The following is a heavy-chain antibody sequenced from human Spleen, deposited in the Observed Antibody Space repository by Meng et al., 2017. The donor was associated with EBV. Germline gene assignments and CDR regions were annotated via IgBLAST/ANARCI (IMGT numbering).Heavy chain of an antibody. J-gene: IGHJ4*02. CDR1: GGPVRSAMYY. D-gene: IGHD3-10*01. CDR2: IHYSGNP. Sequence: PGLSSPPETLSLPCHVPGGPVRSAMYYGTWIRQPPGKALEWIGYIHYSGNPNYNSSLKRRVTISVDMSKNQFSLRLSSVTAADTAVYYCARLFYYGSGRLKFDFWGQGTLVTVSS. V-gene: IGHV4-61*01. CDR3: ARLFYYGSGRLKFDF.